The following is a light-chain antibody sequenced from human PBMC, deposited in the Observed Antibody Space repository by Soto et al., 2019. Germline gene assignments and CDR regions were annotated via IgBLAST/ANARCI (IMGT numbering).Light chain of an antibody. CDR1: SSDVGGHNH. J-gene: IGLJ1*01. CDR2: EVG. CDR3: NSYTSSSTHV. V-gene: IGLV2-14*01. Sequence: QSALTQPASVSGSPGQSITISGTGSSSDVGGHNHVSWYQQQPGKAPKLIIYEVGNRPSGVSNRFSGSKSGNTASLTISGFQAEDEADYYCNSYTSSSTHVFGTGTKLTVL.